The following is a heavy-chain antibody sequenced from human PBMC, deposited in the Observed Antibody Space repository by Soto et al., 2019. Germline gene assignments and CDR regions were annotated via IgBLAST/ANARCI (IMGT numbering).Heavy chain of an antibody. V-gene: IGHV1-69*13. CDR3: ARGAMANFDY. CDR2: FIAMLGTP. CDR1: GGTFGSHG. J-gene: IGHJ4*02. Sequence: ASVKVSCKASGGTFGSHGIAWVRQAPGQGLEWMGGFIAMLGTPTYAKKVQGRATITADESLTSSYLELRSLRSEDTAVYFCARGAMANFDYWGQGTVVAVSS. D-gene: IGHD5-18*01.